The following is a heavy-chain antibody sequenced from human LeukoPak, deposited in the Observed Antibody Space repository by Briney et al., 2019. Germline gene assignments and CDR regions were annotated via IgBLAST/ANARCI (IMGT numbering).Heavy chain of an antibody. CDR2: VYSNGNT. J-gene: IGHJ5*02. D-gene: IGHD2/OR15-2a*01. CDR3: ARDFSSKNWFDT. CDR1: GDSVSTYS. Sequence: KPSETLSLTCTVFGDSVSTYSWSWIRQPAGEGLEWIGRVYSNGNTNYNPSLKSRVTLSTDRSKNQVSLKLTSVTAADTATYYCARDFSSKNWFDTWGQGTLVTVSS. V-gene: IGHV4-4*07.